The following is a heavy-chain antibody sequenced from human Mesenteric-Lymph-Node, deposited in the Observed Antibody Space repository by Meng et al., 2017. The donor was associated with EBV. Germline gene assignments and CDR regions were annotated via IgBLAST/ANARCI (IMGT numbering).Heavy chain of an antibody. D-gene: IGHD3-22*01. J-gene: IGHJ4*02. CDR3: ARDPTDSSGYYGY. CDR1: GFTFSSYS. CDR2: ISSSSSYI. V-gene: IGHV3-21*01. Sequence: EVQLVESGXXXXXPXXSXXLSCAASGFTFSSYSMNWVRQALGKGLEWVSSISSSSSYIYYADSVKGRFTISRDNAKNSLYLQMNSLRAEDTAVYYCARDPTDSSGYYGYWGQGTLVTVSS.